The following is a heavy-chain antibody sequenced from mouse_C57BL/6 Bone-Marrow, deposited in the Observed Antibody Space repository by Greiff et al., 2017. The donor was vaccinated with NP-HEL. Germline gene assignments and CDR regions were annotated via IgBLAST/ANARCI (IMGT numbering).Heavy chain of an antibody. V-gene: IGHV1-81*01. CDR1: GYTFPSYG. CDR2: IYPRSGNT. J-gene: IGHJ4*01. CDR3: ARGAYHYGSSYAMDY. Sequence: VQLQQSGAELARPGASVKLSCKASGYTFPSYGISWVKQRTGQGLEWIGEIYPRSGNTYYNEKFKGKATLTADKSSSTAYMELRSLTSEDSAVYFCARGAYHYGSSYAMDYWGQGTSVTVSS. D-gene: IGHD1-1*01.